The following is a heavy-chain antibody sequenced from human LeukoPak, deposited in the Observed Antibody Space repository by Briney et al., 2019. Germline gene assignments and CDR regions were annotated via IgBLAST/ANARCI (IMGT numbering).Heavy chain of an antibody. Sequence: GGSLRLSCVASGFNFSDYAMNWVRQAPGKGLEWVSAISGSGGTTHCAGSVKGRFAISRDNSKNTLSLQMSHLRHEDTARYYCAKDRYSNYGNWFDPWGQGTQVTVFS. CDR3: AKDRYSNYGNWFDP. J-gene: IGHJ5*02. D-gene: IGHD4-11*01. CDR2: ISGSGGTT. V-gene: IGHV3-23*01. CDR1: GFNFSDYA.